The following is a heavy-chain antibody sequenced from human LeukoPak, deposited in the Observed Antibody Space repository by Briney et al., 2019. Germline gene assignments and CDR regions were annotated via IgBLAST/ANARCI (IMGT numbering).Heavy chain of an antibody. D-gene: IGHD1-26*01. CDR1: GFTFSSYS. Sequence: GGSLRLSCAASGFTFSSYSMIWVRQAPGKGLEWVSSISRTSSYIYYADSLKGRFSISRDNAKNSLYLQMNSLRAEDTAVYYCARDLGGGSYYIDYWGQGTLVTVSS. CDR2: ISRTSSYI. J-gene: IGHJ4*02. V-gene: IGHV3-21*01. CDR3: ARDLGGGSYYIDY.